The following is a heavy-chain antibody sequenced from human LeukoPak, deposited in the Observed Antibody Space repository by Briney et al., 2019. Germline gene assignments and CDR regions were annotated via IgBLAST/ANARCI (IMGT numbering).Heavy chain of an antibody. V-gene: IGHV4-28*01. Sequence: SDTLSLTCAVSGYSISSSNWWGWIRQPPGKGLEWIGYIYYRGITYYNPSLKSRVTMSLDTSKNQFSLKLSSVTAVDTAVYYCARSAAGGWNEDAFDIWGLGTMVTVSS. D-gene: IGHD1-1*01. CDR1: GYSISSSNW. CDR3: ARSAAGGWNEDAFDI. CDR2: IYYRGIT. J-gene: IGHJ3*02.